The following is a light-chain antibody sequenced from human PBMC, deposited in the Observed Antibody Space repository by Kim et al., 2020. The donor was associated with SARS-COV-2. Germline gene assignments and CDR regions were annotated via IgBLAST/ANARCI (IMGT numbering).Light chain of an antibody. CDR1: QVVARY. CDR2: DAS. Sequence: SPGGRATLSGRASQVVARYLAWYQQKPGQAPRLLIYDASNRAAGIPARFSGSGSGTDFTLTISSLEPEDCAVYYCQQRSNSPPWTFGQGTKVDIK. J-gene: IGKJ1*01. V-gene: IGKV3-11*01. CDR3: QQRSNSPPWT.